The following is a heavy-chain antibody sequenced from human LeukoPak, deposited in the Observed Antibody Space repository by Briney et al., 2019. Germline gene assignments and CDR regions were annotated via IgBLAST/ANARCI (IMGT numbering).Heavy chain of an antibody. CDR3: ARGSHFDWLLGSRRGYYFDY. V-gene: IGHV4-59*12. CDR2: IYYSGST. J-gene: IGHJ4*02. Sequence: PSETLSLTRTVSGGSISSYYWSWIRQPPGKGLEWIGYIYYSGSTNYNPSLKSRVTISVDTSKNQFSLKLSSVTAADTAVYYCARGSHFDWLLGSRRGYYFDYWGQGTLVTVSS. D-gene: IGHD3-9*01. CDR1: GGSISSYY.